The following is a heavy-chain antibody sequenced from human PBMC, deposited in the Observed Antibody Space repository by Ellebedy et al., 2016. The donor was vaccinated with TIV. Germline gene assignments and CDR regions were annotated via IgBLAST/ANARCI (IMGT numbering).Heavy chain of an antibody. V-gene: IGHV3-7*01. CDR1: RFSFSSYW. CDR3: ATDGSYGDYRSPTHAFEI. CDR2: IYQDGTKK. D-gene: IGHD4-17*01. Sequence: GESLKISCAASRFSFSSYWMSWVRQAPGKGLEWVANIYQDGTKKNYVDSVKGRFTISRDNAKNSLYLLMNSLSAEDTGVYYCATDGSYGDYRSPTHAFEIWGQGTMVTVS. J-gene: IGHJ3*02.